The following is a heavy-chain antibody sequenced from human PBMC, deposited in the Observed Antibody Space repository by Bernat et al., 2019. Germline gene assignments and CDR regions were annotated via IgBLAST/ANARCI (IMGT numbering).Heavy chain of an antibody. D-gene: IGHD1-14*01. Sequence: QVQLVESGGGVVQPGRSLRLSCAASGFTFSSYGMHWVRQAPGKGLEWVAVIWYDGSNKYYANSVKGRFTITRDNSKNTLYLQMNSLRAEDTAVYYCARGLTSDCYCLDDWGQGTLVTVSS. CDR1: GFTFSSYG. CDR2: IWYDGSNK. CDR3: ARGLTSDCYCLDD. J-gene: IGHJ4*02. V-gene: IGHV3-33*01.